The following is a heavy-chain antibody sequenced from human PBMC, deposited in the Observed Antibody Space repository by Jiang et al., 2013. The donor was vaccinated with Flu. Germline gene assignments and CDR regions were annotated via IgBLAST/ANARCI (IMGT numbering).Heavy chain of an antibody. D-gene: IGHD3-10*01. J-gene: IGHJ6*02. Sequence: QLLESGGGVVQPGRSLRLSCAASGFTFSSYGMHWVRQAPGKGLEWVAVIWYDGSNKYYADSVKGRFTISRDNSKNTLYLQMNSLRAEGTAVYYCARTYGSGNGMDVWGQGTTVTVSS. CDR3: ARTYGSGNGMDV. CDR1: GFTFSSYG. V-gene: IGHV3-33*01. CDR2: IWYDGSNK.